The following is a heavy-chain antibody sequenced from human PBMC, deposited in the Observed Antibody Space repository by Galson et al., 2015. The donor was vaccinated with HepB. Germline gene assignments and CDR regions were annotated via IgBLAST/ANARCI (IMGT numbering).Heavy chain of an antibody. Sequence: SVKVSCKASGGTFSSYAISWVRQAPGQGLEWMGGIIPIFGTANYAQKFQGRVTITADESTSTAYMELSSLRSEDTAVYYCARDLWDDYGDHRWFDPWGQGTLVTASS. V-gene: IGHV1-69*13. J-gene: IGHJ5*02. D-gene: IGHD4-17*01. CDR2: IIPIFGTA. CDR1: GGTFSSYA. CDR3: ARDLWDDYGDHRWFDP.